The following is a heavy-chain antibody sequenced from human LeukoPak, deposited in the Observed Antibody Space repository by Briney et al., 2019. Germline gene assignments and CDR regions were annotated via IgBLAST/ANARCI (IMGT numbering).Heavy chain of an antibody. V-gene: IGHV3-7*01. Sequence: GGSLRLSCAASGFTLSSYWMSWVRQAPGKGLEWVANIKQDGSEKYYVDSVKGRFTISRDNARNSLYLQMNSLRAEDTAVYYCARDYYDSSGYYTRGDYWGQGTLVTVSS. CDR2: IKQDGSEK. D-gene: IGHD3-22*01. CDR1: GFTLSSYW. CDR3: ARDYYDSSGYYTRGDY. J-gene: IGHJ4*02.